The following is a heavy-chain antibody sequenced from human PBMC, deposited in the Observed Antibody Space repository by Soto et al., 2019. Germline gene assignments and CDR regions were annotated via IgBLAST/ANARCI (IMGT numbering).Heavy chain of an antibody. CDR1: GGSISSGGYS. V-gene: IGHV4-30-2*01. Sequence: QLQLQESGSGLVKPSQTLSLTCAVSGGSISSGGYSWSWIRQPPGKGLEWIGYIYHSGSTYYNPSLKSRVTISVDRSKNQFSLKLSSVTAADTAVYYCARALGYCTNGVCYPDPAAFDYWGQGTLVTVSS. J-gene: IGHJ4*02. D-gene: IGHD2-8*01. CDR2: IYHSGST. CDR3: ARALGYCTNGVCYPDPAAFDY.